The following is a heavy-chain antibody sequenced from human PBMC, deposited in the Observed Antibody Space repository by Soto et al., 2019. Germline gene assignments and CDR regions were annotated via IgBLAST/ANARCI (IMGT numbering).Heavy chain of an antibody. J-gene: IGHJ5*02. CDR2: FSGRDATT. Sequence: GGSLRLSCTASGFTFSSYTMSWVRQAPGKGLEWVSSFSGRDATTYYADSVKGRFTISRDNSKNTLYLQMNSLRAEDTALYFCVRTIVGATKGGWFDPWGQGALVTVSS. CDR3: VRTIVGATKGGWFDP. D-gene: IGHD1-26*01. CDR1: GFTFSSYT. V-gene: IGHV3-23*01.